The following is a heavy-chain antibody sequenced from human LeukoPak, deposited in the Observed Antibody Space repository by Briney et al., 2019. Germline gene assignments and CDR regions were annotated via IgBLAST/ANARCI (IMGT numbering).Heavy chain of an antibody. CDR1: GGSISSYY. V-gene: IGHV4-59*12. CDR2: IYYSGST. Sequence: SETLSLTCTVSGGSISSYYWSWIRQPPGKGLEWIGYIYYSGSTYYNPSLKSRVTISVDTSKNQFSLKLSSVTAADTAVYYCARYDSSGYGFFDYWGQGTLVTVSS. J-gene: IGHJ4*02. CDR3: ARYDSSGYGFFDY. D-gene: IGHD3-22*01.